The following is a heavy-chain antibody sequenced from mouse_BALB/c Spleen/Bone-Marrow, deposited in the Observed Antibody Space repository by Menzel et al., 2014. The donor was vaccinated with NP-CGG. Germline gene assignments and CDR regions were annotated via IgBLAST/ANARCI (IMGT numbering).Heavy chain of an antibody. CDR2: IDPATGNT. V-gene: IGHV14-3*02. Sequence: LKESGAELVKPGASVKLSCTASGFNFKDTYMHWVKQRPEQGLEWIGRIDPATGNTNYDPKFQGKATITADTSSNTAYMQLSSLTSEDTAVYYWARVELRRSRGHYYCGEATTITVSS. CDR1: GFNFKDTY. D-gene: IGHD2-4*01. J-gene: IGHJ2*01. CDR3: ARVELRRSRGHYY.